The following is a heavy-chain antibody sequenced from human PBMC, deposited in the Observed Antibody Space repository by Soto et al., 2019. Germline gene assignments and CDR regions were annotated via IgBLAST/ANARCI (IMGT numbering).Heavy chain of an antibody. CDR2: IYYSGST. D-gene: IGHD4-17*01. Sequence: SETLSLTCTVPGGSISSYYWSWIRQPPGKGLEWIGYIYYSGSTNYNPSHKSRVTISVDTSKNQFSLKLSSVTAADTAVYYCARYGDYFSDAFDIWGQGTMVTVSS. V-gene: IGHV4-59*08. CDR3: ARYGDYFSDAFDI. CDR1: GGSISSYY. J-gene: IGHJ3*02.